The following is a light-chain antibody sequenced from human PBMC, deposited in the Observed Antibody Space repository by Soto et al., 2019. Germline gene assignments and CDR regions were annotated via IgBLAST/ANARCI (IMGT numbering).Light chain of an antibody. CDR3: QQYGGSPKT. V-gene: IGKV3-20*01. J-gene: IGKJ1*01. CDR1: HSVSSS. CDR2: GAS. Sequence: EVVMTQSPATLSVSPGERATLSCRASHSVSSSLAWYQQKPGQAPRLLISGASSRATGIPDRFSGSGSGTDFTLTISRLEPEDFAVYYCQQYGGSPKTFGQGTKVDI.